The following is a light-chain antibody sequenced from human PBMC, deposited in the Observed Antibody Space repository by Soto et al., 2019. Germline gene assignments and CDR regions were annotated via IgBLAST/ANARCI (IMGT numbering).Light chain of an antibody. CDR1: SSDVGGHNS. Sequence: QSVLTQPASVSGSPGQSITISCTGTSSDVGGHNSVSWYRQDPGKAPKLMIYDVSNRPSGVSDRFSGSKSGNMASLTISGLQIEDEADYYCSSFTSSVTYVFGTGTKVTVL. V-gene: IGLV2-14*01. CDR3: SSFTSSVTYV. J-gene: IGLJ1*01. CDR2: DVS.